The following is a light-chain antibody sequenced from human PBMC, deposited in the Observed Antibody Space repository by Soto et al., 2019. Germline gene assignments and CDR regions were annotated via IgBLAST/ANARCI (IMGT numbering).Light chain of an antibody. V-gene: IGKV3-20*01. Sequence: IVLTQSPCTLSLSPGERATLSCRASQSVSSNYFAWYQQRPGQAPRLLIYGISSRATGIPDRFRGSGSGTDFTLTVSRLESEDFAVYYCQQYAESPLTFGGGTKVDIK. CDR3: QQYAESPLT. J-gene: IGKJ4*01. CDR1: QSVSSNY. CDR2: GIS.